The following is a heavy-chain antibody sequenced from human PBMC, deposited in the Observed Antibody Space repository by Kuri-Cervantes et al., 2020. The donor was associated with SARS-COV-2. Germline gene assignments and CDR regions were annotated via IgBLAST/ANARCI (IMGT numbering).Heavy chain of an antibody. Sequence: GESLKISCAASGFTFSSYWMSWVRQAPGKGLEWVANIKQDGSEKYYVDSVKGRFTISRDNAKNSLYLQMNSLRAEDTAVYYCARRRDCSGGSCYVFDVSFDYWGQGTLVTVSS. CDR3: ARRRDCSGGSCYVFDVSFDY. D-gene: IGHD2-15*01. J-gene: IGHJ4*02. CDR1: GFTFSSYW. V-gene: IGHV3-7*03. CDR2: IKQDGSEK.